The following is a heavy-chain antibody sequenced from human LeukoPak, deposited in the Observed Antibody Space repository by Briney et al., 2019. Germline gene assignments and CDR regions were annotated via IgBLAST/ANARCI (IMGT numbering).Heavy chain of an antibody. J-gene: IGHJ6*03. Sequence: GGSLRVSCAASGFTFSSYWMSWVRQAPGKGLEWVANIKQDGSEKYYVDSVKGRFTISRDNAKNSLYLQMNSLRAEDTAVYYCARGGANYYYYYMDVWGKGTTVTVSS. CDR1: GFTFSSYW. D-gene: IGHD2-15*01. V-gene: IGHV3-7*01. CDR3: ARGGANYYYYYMDV. CDR2: IKQDGSEK.